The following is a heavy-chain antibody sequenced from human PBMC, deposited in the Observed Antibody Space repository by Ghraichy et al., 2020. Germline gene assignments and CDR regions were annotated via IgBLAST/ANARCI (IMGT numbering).Heavy chain of an antibody. CDR1: GGSMNRSTDY. CDR3: VRHDLLWFGEFLNWFDP. Sequence: SETLSLSCTVSGGSMNRSTDYWGWVRQPPGKGLEWIGSVHYTGSTYRNPSLKSRVTISVDTSKNQFSLEVTSVTASDTAIYYCVRHDLLWFGEFLNWFDPWGQGTLVTVSS. V-gene: IGHV4-39*01. J-gene: IGHJ5*02. D-gene: IGHD3-10*01. CDR2: VHYTGST.